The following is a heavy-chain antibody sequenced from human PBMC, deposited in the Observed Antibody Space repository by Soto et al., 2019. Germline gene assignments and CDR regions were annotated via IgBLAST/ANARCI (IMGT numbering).Heavy chain of an antibody. CDR1: GGSITSSEYY. CDR3: ARAQFYSGSGRYNNLMFDP. CDR2: IYYSGSS. D-gene: IGHD3-10*01. J-gene: IGHJ5*02. Sequence: SETLSLTCTVSGGSITSSEYYWAWIRQPPGKGLQFVGTIYYSGSSYSNPSLKSRLTMSLDRSNNQFSLTLNSVTAADTAVYYCARAQFYSGSGRYNNLMFDPWGQGIQVTVSS. V-gene: IGHV4-39*07.